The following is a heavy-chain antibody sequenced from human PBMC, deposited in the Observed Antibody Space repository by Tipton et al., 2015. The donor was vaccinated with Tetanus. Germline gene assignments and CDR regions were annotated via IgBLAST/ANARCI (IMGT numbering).Heavy chain of an antibody. J-gene: IGHJ3*02. D-gene: IGHD3-10*01. CDR3: ARPEASGRARGSDI. CDR1: GGSISSTSYY. CDR2: MYNSGAT. V-gene: IGHV4-39*02. Sequence: TLSLTCTVSGGSISSTSYYWAWIRQPPGKGLEWIGTMYNSGATYYNPSLKGLVTISGDTSKNLFSLTSVTASDTAVYYCARPEASGRARGSDIWGQGTKVTVSS.